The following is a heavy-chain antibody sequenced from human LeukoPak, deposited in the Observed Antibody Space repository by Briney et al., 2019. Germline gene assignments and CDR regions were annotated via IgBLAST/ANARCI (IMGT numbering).Heavy chain of an antibody. CDR3: ARDPAEYSSSWTHKFDY. D-gene: IGHD6-13*01. CDR1: GFTFSSYG. J-gene: IGHJ4*02. CDR2: ISYDGSNK. V-gene: IGHV3-30*03. Sequence: GGSLRLSCAASGFTFSSYGMHWVRQAPGKGLEWVAVISYDGSNKYYADSVKGRFTISRDNSKNTLYLQMNSLRAEDTAVYYCARDPAEYSSSWTHKFDYWGQGTLVTVSS.